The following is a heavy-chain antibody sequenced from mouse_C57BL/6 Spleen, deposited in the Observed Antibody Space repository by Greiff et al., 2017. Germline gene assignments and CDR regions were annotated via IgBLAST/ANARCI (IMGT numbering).Heavy chain of an antibody. CDR1: GYSFTDYN. Sequence: VQLQQSGPELVKPGASVKISCKASGYSFTDYNMNWVKQSNGKSLEWIGVINPNYGTTSYNQKFKGKATLTVDQSSSTAYMQLNSLTSEDSAVYYCARAITTVVATDWYFDVWGTGTTVTVSS. V-gene: IGHV1-39*01. CDR3: ARAITTVVATDWYFDV. J-gene: IGHJ1*03. D-gene: IGHD1-1*01. CDR2: INPNYGTT.